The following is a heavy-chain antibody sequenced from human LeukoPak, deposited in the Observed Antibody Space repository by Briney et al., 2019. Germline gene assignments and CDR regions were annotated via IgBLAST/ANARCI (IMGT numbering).Heavy chain of an antibody. CDR1: GFTFSDYT. CDR3: AREEDSSMIRASHGMDV. Sequence: GGSLRLSCATSGFTFSDYTMNWVRQAPGKGLEWLSCISRGGTYIYYSDSVKGRFTISRDSAKNSLYLQMNSLGAEDTAIYYGAREEDSSMIRASHGMDVWGQGTTVTVS. V-gene: IGHV3-21*01. J-gene: IGHJ6*02. D-gene: IGHD6-6*01. CDR2: ISRGGTYI.